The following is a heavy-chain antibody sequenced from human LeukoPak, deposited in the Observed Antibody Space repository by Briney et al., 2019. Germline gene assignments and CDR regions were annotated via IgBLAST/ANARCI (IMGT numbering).Heavy chain of an antibody. V-gene: IGHV4-39*01. CDR2: IYYSGST. J-gene: IGHJ4*02. Sequence: SETLSLTCTVSGGSISSSSYYWGWIRQPPGKGLEWIGSIYYSGSTYYNPFLKSRVTISVDTSKNQFSLKLSSVTAADTAVYYCARHRVGATTDFDYWGQGTLVTVSS. CDR3: ARHRVGATTDFDY. D-gene: IGHD1-26*01. CDR1: GGSISSSSYY.